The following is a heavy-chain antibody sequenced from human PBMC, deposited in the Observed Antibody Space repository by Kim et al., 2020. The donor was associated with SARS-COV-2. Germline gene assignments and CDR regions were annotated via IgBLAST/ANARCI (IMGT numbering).Heavy chain of an antibody. Sequence: ASVKVSCKASGYTFADYFIHWVRQAPGQGLEWLGWLNPNTGDTEYVQSLQGRVAMTRDTSISTAFLELSSLRSDDAAVYYCARGGTKVALLEFYDLDVWGQGTAVIVSS. V-gene: IGHV1-2*02. CDR3: ARGGTKVALLEFYDLDV. J-gene: IGHJ6*02. CDR1: GYTFADYF. CDR2: LNPNTGDT.